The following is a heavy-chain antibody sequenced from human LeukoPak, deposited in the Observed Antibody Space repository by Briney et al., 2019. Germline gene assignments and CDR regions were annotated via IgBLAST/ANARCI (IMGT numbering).Heavy chain of an antibody. V-gene: IGHV1-2*02. Sequence: GASVKVSCKASGYSLTGYYMHWVRQAPQGLEWMGWINPNSGGTYYAQKLQGRVTMTTDTSTSTAYMELRSLRSDDTAVYYCARDYSIHYYDSSGYLLAQGAFDIWGQGTMVTVSS. D-gene: IGHD3-22*01. J-gene: IGHJ3*02. CDR2: INPNSGGT. CDR3: ARDYSIHYYDSSGYLLAQGAFDI. CDR1: GYSLTGYY.